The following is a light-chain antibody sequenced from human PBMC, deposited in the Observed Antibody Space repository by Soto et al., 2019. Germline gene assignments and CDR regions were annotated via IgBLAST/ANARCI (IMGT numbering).Light chain of an antibody. J-gene: IGKJ4*01. CDR3: QQYNSSPLT. V-gene: IGKV1-5*03. CDR1: QSISSW. CDR2: KAS. Sequence: DIQMTQSPSTLSASVGDRVTITCRASQSISSWLAWYQQKPGKAPKLLIYKASSLESGVPSRFSGSGSGTEFTLTISSLQPDDFATYYRQQYNSSPLTFGGGTKVEIK.